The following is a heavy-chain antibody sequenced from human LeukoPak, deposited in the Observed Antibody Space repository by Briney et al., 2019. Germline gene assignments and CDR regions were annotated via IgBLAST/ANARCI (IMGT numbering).Heavy chain of an antibody. Sequence: GGSLRLSCAASGFTVITNDMSWVHQAPGKGLEWVSVLYSDGNTKYADSVQGRFTISRDNSKNTLYLEMNSLSPDDTAVYYCARGVEPLAANTLAYWGQGTLVTVSS. J-gene: IGHJ4*02. D-gene: IGHD1-14*01. CDR3: ARGVEPLAANTLAY. V-gene: IGHV3-53*01. CDR2: LYSDGNT. CDR1: GFTVITND.